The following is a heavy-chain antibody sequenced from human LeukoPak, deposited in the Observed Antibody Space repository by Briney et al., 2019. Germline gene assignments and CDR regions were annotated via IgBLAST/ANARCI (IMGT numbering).Heavy chain of an antibody. Sequence: GGSLRLSCAASGFTFSSYWMYWVRQAPGKGLVWVSRINTDGSSSNYADSVKGRFTISRDNAKNTLYLQMNSLRAEDTALYHCARGAGSSWYDYYYYMDVWGKGTTVTVSS. CDR1: GFTFSSYW. D-gene: IGHD6-13*01. CDR2: INTDGSSS. V-gene: IGHV3-74*01. CDR3: ARGAGSSWYDYYYYMDV. J-gene: IGHJ6*03.